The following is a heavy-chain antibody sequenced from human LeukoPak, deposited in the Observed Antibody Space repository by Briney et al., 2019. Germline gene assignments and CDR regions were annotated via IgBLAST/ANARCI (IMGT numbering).Heavy chain of an antibody. J-gene: IGHJ5*02. CDR2: IYTSGTT. CDR3: ARGGSGWYRSGFDP. Sequence: SETLSLTCTVSGCPISSYYGSWIRQPAGKELEWIGRIYTSGTTNYNPSLKSRVTMSVDTTQNQFSLKLSSVTAAGTAVYSSARGGSGWYRSGFDPWGQGTLVTVSS. CDR1: GCPISSYY. D-gene: IGHD6-19*01. V-gene: IGHV4-4*07.